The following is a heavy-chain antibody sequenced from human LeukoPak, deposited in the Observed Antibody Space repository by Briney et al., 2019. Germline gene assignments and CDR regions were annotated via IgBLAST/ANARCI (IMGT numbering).Heavy chain of an antibody. CDR1: GGSISSSY. J-gene: IGHJ2*01. D-gene: IGHD6-19*01. CDR2: IHHSGYS. Sequence: ASETLSLTCTVSGGSISSSYWNRIRQPPGKGLQWIGFIHHSGYSDFNPSLKSRVTISVDASKNQFSLKLRSVTAADSAVYYCARRGHRSGSARGWYFDLWGRGTLVTVSS. CDR3: ARRGHRSGSARGWYFDL. V-gene: IGHV4-59*08.